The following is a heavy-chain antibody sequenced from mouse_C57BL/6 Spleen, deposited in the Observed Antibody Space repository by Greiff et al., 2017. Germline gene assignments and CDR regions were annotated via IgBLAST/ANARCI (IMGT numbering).Heavy chain of an antibody. CDR2: IHPNSGST. CDR1: GYTFTSYW. D-gene: IGHD4-1*01. V-gene: IGHV1-64*01. J-gene: IGHJ4*01. CDR3: ARRGDWDDAMDY. Sequence: QVQLQQPGAELVKPGASVKLSCKASGYTFTSYWMHWVKQRPGQGLEWIGMIHPNSGSTNYNVKFKSKATLTVAKSSSTAYMQLSSLTSEDSAVYYCARRGDWDDAMDYWGQGTSVTVSS.